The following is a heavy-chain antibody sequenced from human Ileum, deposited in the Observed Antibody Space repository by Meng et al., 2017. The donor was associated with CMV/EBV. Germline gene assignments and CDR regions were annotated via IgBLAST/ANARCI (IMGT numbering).Heavy chain of an antibody. Sequence: QVEHKGSGLVLVKPSVTLSRTCTVSGASLNDYYWSWIRQPAGKGLEWIGRIFATGTTNYNPSLKSRVTMSVDTSKNQFSLKLTSVTAADTAVYFCARDRFDPWGQGALVTVSS. CDR3: ARDRFDP. V-gene: IGHV4-4*07. J-gene: IGHJ5*02. CDR2: IFATGTT. CDR1: GASLNDYY.